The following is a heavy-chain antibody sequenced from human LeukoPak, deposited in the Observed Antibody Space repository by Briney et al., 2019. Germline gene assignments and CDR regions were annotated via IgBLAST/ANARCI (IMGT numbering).Heavy chain of an antibody. V-gene: IGHV3-15*01. Sequence: GGSLRLSCAASGFGFTAAWMSWVGQAPGKGPEGVGRIKSRGGGETTEYAAPGTGRITISREEWQKTMYMKIHSLKIEDTGVYYCAWQTKYDFWRMDYWGLGTLVTVSS. J-gene: IGHJ4*02. CDR3: AWQTKYDFWRMDY. D-gene: IGHD3-3*01. CDR2: IKSRGGGETT. CDR1: GFGFTAAW.